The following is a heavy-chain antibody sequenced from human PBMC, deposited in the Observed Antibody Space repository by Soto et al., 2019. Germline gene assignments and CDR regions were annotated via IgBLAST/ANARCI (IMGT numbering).Heavy chain of an antibody. V-gene: IGHV1-3*01. CDR2: INAGNGNT. D-gene: IGHD2-15*01. J-gene: IGHJ3*02. CDR1: GYTFTSYA. Sequence: ASVKVSCKASGYTFTSYAMHWVRQAPGQRLEWMGWINAGNGNTKYSQKFQGRVTITRDTSASTAYMELSSLRSEDTAVYYCASPGYCSGGSCYRDAFDIWGPGTLVTVSS. CDR3: ASPGYCSGGSCYRDAFDI.